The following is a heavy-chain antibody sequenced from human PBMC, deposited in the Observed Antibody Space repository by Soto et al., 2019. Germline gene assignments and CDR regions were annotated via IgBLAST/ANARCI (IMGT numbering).Heavy chain of an antibody. D-gene: IGHD3-10*02. CDR1: GFTFSRFS. Sequence: QVQPVESGGGVVQPGRSLRLSCAASGFTFSRFSMHWVRQAPGKGLAWVAVISYDGNNKHFAESVKGRFSISRDDSKNTVYLEMNNLRGDDSAVYYCARDHGMFLSYYYYGMDVWGQGTTVTVSS. CDR2: ISYDGNNK. CDR3: ARDHGMFLSYYYYGMDV. V-gene: IGHV3-30-3*01. J-gene: IGHJ6*02.